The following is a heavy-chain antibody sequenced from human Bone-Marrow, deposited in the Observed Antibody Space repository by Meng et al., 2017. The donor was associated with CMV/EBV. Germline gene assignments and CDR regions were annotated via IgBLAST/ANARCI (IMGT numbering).Heavy chain of an antibody. J-gene: IGHJ4*02. D-gene: IGHD3-16*01. Sequence: GSLRLSCGVSNGPLSDFSWTWIRQLPKKGLEWIGQTDHRGRTKYNPSLMSRVAISIDTSKSQFSLRLTSVTAADTAVYYCARKGGPHWGQGTLVTVSS. CDR2: TDHRGRT. V-gene: IGHV4-34*01. CDR1: NGPLSDFS. CDR3: ARKGGPH.